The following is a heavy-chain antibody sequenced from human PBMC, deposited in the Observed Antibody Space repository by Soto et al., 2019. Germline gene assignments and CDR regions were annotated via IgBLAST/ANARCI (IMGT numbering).Heavy chain of an antibody. CDR2: ISWDVHST. D-gene: IGHD6-19*01. Sequence: GGSLRLSCAASGFAFDYYSLHWVRQAPGKGLEWVSLISWDVHSTYYADSVKGRFIISRDNSKNSLYLQMNSLRSEDAAIYYCAKSQNRLAVAANLDYWGQGTLVTFSS. J-gene: IGHJ4*02. CDR3: AKSQNRLAVAANLDY. V-gene: IGHV3-43*01. CDR1: GFAFDYYS.